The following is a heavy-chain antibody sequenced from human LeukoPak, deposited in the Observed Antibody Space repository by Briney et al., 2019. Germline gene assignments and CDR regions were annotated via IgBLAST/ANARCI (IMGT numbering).Heavy chain of an antibody. CDR3: ASRHCSGGGCYFAGADPFDY. J-gene: IGHJ4*02. CDR2: VSGSGDRM. V-gene: IGHV3-23*01. CDR1: GFTSSSYA. D-gene: IGHD2-15*01. Sequence: GGSLRLSCAASGFTSSSYALNWVRQAPGKGLEWVATVSGSGDRMYHADSVKGRFTISRDNSKNTIYLQMNSLRAEDTAVYYCASRHCSGGGCYFAGADPFDYWGQGTLVTVSS.